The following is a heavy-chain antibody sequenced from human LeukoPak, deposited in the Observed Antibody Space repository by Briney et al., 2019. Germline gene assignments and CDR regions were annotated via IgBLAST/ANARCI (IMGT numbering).Heavy chain of an antibody. Sequence: SETLSLTXTVSGGSISSYYWSWIRQPPGKGLEWIGYIYYSGSTNYNPSLKSRVTISVDTSKNQFSLKLSSVTAADTAVYYCARVSFWSGYPGYYYYYMDVWGKGTTVTVSS. V-gene: IGHV4-59*01. D-gene: IGHD3-3*01. CDR2: IYYSGST. CDR1: GGSISSYY. J-gene: IGHJ6*03. CDR3: ARVSFWSGYPGYYYYYMDV.